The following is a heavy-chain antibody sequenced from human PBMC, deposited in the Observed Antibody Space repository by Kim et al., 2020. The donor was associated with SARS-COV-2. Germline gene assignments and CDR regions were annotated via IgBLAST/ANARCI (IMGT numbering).Heavy chain of an antibody. CDR1: GGSFNGYY. CDR3: VRRDGGYSWGGNRFDF. V-gene: IGHV4-34*01. J-gene: IGHJ5*01. D-gene: IGHD2-21*02. Sequence: SETLSLTCGVDGGSFNGYYWSWLRQPPGKGLEWIGEINHSGSTNYNPSLKSRLTISVDTSKNQFSLKLRSVTAADTAVYYCVRRDGGYSWGGNRFDFWG. CDR2: INHSGST.